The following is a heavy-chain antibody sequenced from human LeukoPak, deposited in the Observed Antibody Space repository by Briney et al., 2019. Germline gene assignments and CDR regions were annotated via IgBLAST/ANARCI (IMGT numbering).Heavy chain of an antibody. CDR1: GVTFSSYS. V-gene: IGHV3-7*05. CDR2: IKQDGSEK. Sequence: GGSLRLSCAASGVTFSSYSMNRVRQAPGKGLEWVASIKQDGSEKYYVDFVKGRFSISRDNAKNSLYLQMNSLGADDTAVYYCAGGTGMDVWGQGTPVTVSS. CDR3: AGGTGMDV. J-gene: IGHJ6*02. D-gene: IGHD1-1*01.